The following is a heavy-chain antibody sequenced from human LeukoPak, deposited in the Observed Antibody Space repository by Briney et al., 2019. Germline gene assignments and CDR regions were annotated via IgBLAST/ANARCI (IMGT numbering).Heavy chain of an antibody. CDR1: GFTFSSYV. CDR2: ISYDGTNT. CDR3: AKDQGYDSSGYYHNWFDP. Sequence: GGSLRLSCAASGFTFSSYVMHWVRQAPGKGLEWVAVISYDGTNTYYADSVKGRFTISRDNSKNTLNLQTNSLRAEDTAVYYCAKDQGYDSSGYYHNWFDPWGQGTLVTVSS. D-gene: IGHD3-22*01. J-gene: IGHJ5*02. V-gene: IGHV3-30*04.